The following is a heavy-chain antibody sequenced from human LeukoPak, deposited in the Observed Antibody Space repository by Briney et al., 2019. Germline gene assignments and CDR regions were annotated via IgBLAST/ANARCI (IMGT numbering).Heavy chain of an antibody. V-gene: IGHV1-69*05. D-gene: IGHD3-22*01. CDR2: IIPIFGTA. CDR1: GYTFTGYY. J-gene: IGHJ4*02. CDR3: AREHPIGMVPFGYFDY. Sequence: GASVKVSCKASGYTFTGYYMHWVRQAPGQGLEWMGGIIPIFGTANYAQKFQGRVTITTDESTSTAYMELSSLRSEDTAVYYCAREHPIGMVPFGYFDYWGQGTLVTVSS.